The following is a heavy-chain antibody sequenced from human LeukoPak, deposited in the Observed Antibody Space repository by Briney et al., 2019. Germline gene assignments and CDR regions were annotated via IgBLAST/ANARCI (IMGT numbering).Heavy chain of an antibody. V-gene: IGHV3-7*01. CDR1: GFIFSSYW. D-gene: IGHD2-15*01. CDR3: ARVPLGCSGGSCYYYYGMDV. CDR2: IKQEGSEK. J-gene: IGHJ6*02. Sequence: GGPLRLSCAASGFIFSSYWMSWVRQAPGKGLEWVANIKQEGSEKYYVDSVKGRFTISRDNAKNSLYLQMNSLRAEDTAVYYCARVPLGCSGGSCYYYYGMDVWGQGTTVTVSS.